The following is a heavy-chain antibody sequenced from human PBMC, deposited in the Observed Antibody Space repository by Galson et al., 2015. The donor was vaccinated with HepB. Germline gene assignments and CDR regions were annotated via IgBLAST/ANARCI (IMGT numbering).Heavy chain of an antibody. J-gene: IGHJ4*02. CDR1: GFTFSSYG. CDR3: AKAPGSGSYQIDY. D-gene: IGHD1-26*01. CDR2: ISYDGSNK. Sequence: SLRLSCAASGFTFSSYGMHWVRQAPGKGLEWVAVISYDGSNKYYADSVKGRFTISRDNSKNTLYLQMNSLRAEDTAVYYCAKAPGSGSYQIDYWGQGTLVTVSS. V-gene: IGHV3-30*18.